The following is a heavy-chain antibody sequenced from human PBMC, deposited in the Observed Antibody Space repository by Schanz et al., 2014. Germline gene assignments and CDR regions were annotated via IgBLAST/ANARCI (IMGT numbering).Heavy chain of an antibody. CDR2: INPSGGST. V-gene: IGHV1-46*01. Sequence: QVQLVQSGAEVKKPGASVKVSCKASGYTFTSYYMHWVRQAPGQGLEWMGIINPSGGSTSYAQKFQGRVTMTEDTSTGTAYMELRSLTSEDTAVYYCATGPHIVVAFDYGGEGTRVTVSS. CDR3: ATGPHIVVAFDY. D-gene: IGHD2-21*01. CDR1: GYTFTSYY. J-gene: IGHJ4*02.